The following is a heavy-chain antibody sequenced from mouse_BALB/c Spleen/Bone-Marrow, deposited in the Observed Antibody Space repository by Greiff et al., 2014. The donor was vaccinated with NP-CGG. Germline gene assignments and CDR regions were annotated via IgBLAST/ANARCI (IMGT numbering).Heavy chain of an antibody. CDR2: IYPYNGGT. J-gene: IGHJ1*01. Sequence: EVHLVESGPELVKPGASVKISCKASGYTFTDYNMHWVKQSHGKSLEWIGYIYPYNGGTGYNQKFKSKATLTVDNSSSTAYMELRSLTSEDSAVYYCARSGRIYYGYVTYYWYFDVRGAGTTVTVSS. CDR3: ARSGRIYYGYVTYYWYFDV. CDR1: GYTFTDYN. D-gene: IGHD2-2*01. V-gene: IGHV1S29*02.